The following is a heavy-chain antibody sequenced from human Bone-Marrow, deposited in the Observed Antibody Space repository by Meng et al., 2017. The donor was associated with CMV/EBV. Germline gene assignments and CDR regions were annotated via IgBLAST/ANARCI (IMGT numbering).Heavy chain of an antibody. Sequence: CAGYGGSFSGYYWSWIRQPPGKGLEWIGEINHSGSTNYNPSLKSRVTISVDTSKNQFSLKLSSVTAADTAVYYCARYPYSSGWYGFDPWGQGTLVTVSS. V-gene: IGHV4-34*01. J-gene: IGHJ5*02. CDR1: GGSFSGYY. CDR3: ARYPYSSGWYGFDP. CDR2: INHSGST. D-gene: IGHD6-19*01.